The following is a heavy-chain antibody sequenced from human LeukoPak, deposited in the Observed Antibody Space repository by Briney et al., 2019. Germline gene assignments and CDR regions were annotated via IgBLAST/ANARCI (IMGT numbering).Heavy chain of an antibody. J-gene: IGHJ6*03. CDR2: ISSSSSYI. V-gene: IGHV3-21*01. CDR3: ARQAVLGVATTDYYYMDV. CDR1: GFTFSNFG. Sequence: GVSERLSCAASGFTFSNFGMHWVRQAPGKGLEWVSSISSSSSYIYYADSVKGRFTISRDNAKNSLYLQMNSLRAEDTAVYYCARQAVLGVATTDYYYMDVWGKGTTVTVSS. D-gene: IGHD5-12*01.